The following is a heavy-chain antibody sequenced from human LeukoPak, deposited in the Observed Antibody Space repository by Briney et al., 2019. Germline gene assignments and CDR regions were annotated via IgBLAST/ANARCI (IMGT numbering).Heavy chain of an antibody. J-gene: IGHJ5*02. Sequence: AGGSLRLSCAASGFTFSSYAMSWVRQAPGKGLEWVSAISGSGGSTYYADSVKGRFTISRANSKNTLYLQMNSLRPKDQALYYCAKFRGQEMVVVPAAIPNWFDPWCQGTLVTVSS. CDR1: GFTFSSYA. D-gene: IGHD2-2*01. V-gene: IGHV3-23*01. CDR2: ISGSGGST. CDR3: AKFRGQEMVVVPAAIPNWFDP.